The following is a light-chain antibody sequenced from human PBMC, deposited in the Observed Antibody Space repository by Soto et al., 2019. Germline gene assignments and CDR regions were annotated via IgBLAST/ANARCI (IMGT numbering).Light chain of an antibody. CDR3: SSYTSSSTLR. Sequence: QSALTQPASVSGSPGQSITISCSGTSRDIGAYNLVSWYQQPPGKAPKLLIYEVRNRPSGISYRFSGSKSGNTASLTISGLQAEDEADYYCSSYTSSSTLRFGTGTKVTVL. V-gene: IGLV2-14*01. CDR1: SRDIGAYNL. CDR2: EVR. J-gene: IGLJ1*01.